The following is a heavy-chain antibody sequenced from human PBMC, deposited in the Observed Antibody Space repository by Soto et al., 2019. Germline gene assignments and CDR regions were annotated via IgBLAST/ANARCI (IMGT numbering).Heavy chain of an antibody. J-gene: IGHJ5*02. Sequence: ASVKVSCKASGYTFTSYGISWVRQAPGQGLEWMGWISAYNGNTNYAQKLQGSVTMTTDTSTSTAYMELRSLRSDDTAVYYCAVHHSRDNWFDPWGQGTLVTVSS. CDR3: AVHHSRDNWFDP. CDR2: ISAYNGNT. V-gene: IGHV1-18*01. D-gene: IGHD6-13*01. CDR1: GYTFTSYG.